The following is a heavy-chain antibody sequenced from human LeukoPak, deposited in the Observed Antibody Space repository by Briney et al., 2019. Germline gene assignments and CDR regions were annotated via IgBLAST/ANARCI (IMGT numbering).Heavy chain of an antibody. V-gene: IGHV3-21*01. J-gene: IGHJ6*03. Sequence: PGGSLRLSCAASGFTFSSYSMNWARQAPGKGLEWVSSISSSSSYIYYADSVKGRFTISRDNAKNSLYLQMNSLRAEDTAVYYCAREENGDFPYYYYYMDVWGKGTTVTVSS. CDR3: AREENGDFPYYYYYMDV. CDR1: GFTFSSYS. D-gene: IGHD4-17*01. CDR2: ISSSSSYI.